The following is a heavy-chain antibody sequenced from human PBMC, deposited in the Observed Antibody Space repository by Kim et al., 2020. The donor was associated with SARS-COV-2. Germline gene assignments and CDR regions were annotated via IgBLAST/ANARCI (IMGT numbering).Heavy chain of an antibody. V-gene: IGHV3-74*01. CDR1: GFTFSSHW. CDR3: ARRSVGGSHYYFDS. D-gene: IGHD1-26*01. J-gene: IGHJ4*02. Sequence: GGSLRLSCAASGFTFSSHWMHWVRQAPGKGLVWVSRIYSDGSFTSYADSVKGRFTISRDNAKNTLYLQMNSLRAEDTAVYYCARRSVGGSHYYFDSWGQGTLVTVST. CDR2: IYSDGSFT.